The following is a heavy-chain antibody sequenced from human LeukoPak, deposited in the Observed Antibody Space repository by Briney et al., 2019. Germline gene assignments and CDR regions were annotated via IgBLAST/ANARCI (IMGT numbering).Heavy chain of an antibody. J-gene: IGHJ5*02. Sequence: PGGSLKLSCAASGFTFSNAWMSWVRQAPGKGLEWVGRIKSKTDGGTTDYAAPVKGRFTISRDDSKNTLYLQMNSLRAEDTAVYYCAKDGYSSSSFDPWGQGTLVTVSS. CDR2: IKSKTDGGTT. CDR3: AKDGYSSSSFDP. D-gene: IGHD6-6*01. CDR1: GFTFSNAW. V-gene: IGHV3-15*01.